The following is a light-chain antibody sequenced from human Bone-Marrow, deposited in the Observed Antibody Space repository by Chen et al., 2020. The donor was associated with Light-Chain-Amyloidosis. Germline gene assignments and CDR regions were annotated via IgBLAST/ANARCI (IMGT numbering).Light chain of an antibody. V-gene: IGLV3-21*02. J-gene: IGLJ3*02. CDR1: NIGSTS. CDR2: DDS. Sequence: SYVLTQPSSVSVAPGQTATIACGGNNIGSTSVHWYQQTPGQAPLLVVYDDSDRPSEIPERLSGSNYGNTATLTISRVEAGDEADYYCQVWDRSSDRPVFGGGTKLTVL. CDR3: QVWDRSSDRPV.